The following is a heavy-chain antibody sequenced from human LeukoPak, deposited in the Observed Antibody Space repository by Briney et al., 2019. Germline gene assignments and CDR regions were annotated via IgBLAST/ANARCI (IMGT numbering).Heavy chain of an antibody. CDR2: IYYSGST. CDR1: GGSISSSSYY. Sequence: SETLSLTCTVSGGSISSSSYYWGWIRQPPGKGLEWIGSIYYSGSTYYNPSLKSRVTISVDTSKNQFSLKLSSVTAADTAVYYCARDDSSGWYVGDYWGQGTLVTVSS. V-gene: IGHV4-39*07. CDR3: ARDDSSGWYVGDY. J-gene: IGHJ4*02. D-gene: IGHD6-19*01.